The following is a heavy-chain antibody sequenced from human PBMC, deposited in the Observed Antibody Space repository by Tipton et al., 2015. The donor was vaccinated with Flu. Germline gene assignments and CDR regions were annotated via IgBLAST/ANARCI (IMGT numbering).Heavy chain of an antibody. D-gene: IGHD3-10*01. CDR1: GGSISSSNW. CDR2: IYHSGST. Sequence: TLSLTCAVSGGSISSSNWWSWVRQPPGKGLGWIGEIYHSGSTNYNPSLKSRVTISVDKSKNQFSLKLSSVTAADTAVYYCARGAGDIWFGEFFWFDPWGQGTLVTVSS. J-gene: IGHJ5*02. CDR3: ARGAGDIWFGEFFWFDP. V-gene: IGHV4-4*02.